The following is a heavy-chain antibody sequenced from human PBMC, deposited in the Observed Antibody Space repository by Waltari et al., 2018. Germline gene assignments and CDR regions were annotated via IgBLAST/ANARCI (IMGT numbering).Heavy chain of an antibody. CDR2: INPNSGAT. CDR1: GYSLPAYY. CDR3: ARVLSTVQLGIFAY. D-gene: IGHD7-27*01. J-gene: IGHJ4*02. Sequence: QVQMVQSGAEVKKPGASVKVSCKASGYSLPAYYLHWVRQAPGQGLEWMGRINPNSGATTYAQMFQGRVTMTRDTSISTAYMEVTGLRSDDTAVYYCARVLSTVQLGIFAYWGQGTVVTVSS. V-gene: IGHV1-2*06.